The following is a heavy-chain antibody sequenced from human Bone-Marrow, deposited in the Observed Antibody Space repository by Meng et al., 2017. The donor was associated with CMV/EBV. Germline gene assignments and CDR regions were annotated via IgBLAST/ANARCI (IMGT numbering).Heavy chain of an antibody. CDR3: ARVSEMSTNGFDY. CDR1: GGSISSGDYY. Sequence: SETLSLTCTVSGGSISSGDYYWSWIRQPPGKGLEWIGYIYYSGSTYYNPSLKSRVTISVDTSKNQFSLKLSSVTAADTAVYYCARVSEMSTNGFDYWGQGTLVTVSS. D-gene: IGHD2-8*01. CDR2: IYYSGST. J-gene: IGHJ4*02. V-gene: IGHV4-30-4*08.